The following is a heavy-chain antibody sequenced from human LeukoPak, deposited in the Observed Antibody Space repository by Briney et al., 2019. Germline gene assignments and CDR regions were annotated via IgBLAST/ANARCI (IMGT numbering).Heavy chain of an antibody. J-gene: IGHJ5*02. CDR2: INPNSGGT. CDR3: ARYDSGVNWFDP. Sequence: GASVKVSCKASGYTFTSYDINWVRQAPGQGLEWMGWINPNSGGTNYAQKFQGRVTVTRDTSITTAYMDLSRLTSDDTAVYYCARYDSGVNWFDPWGQGTLVTVSS. D-gene: IGHD3-22*01. V-gene: IGHV1-2*02. CDR1: GYTFTSYD.